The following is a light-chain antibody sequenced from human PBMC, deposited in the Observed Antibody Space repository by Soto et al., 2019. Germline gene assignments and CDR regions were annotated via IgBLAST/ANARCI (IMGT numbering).Light chain of an antibody. CDR1: SSNIGAGYD. Sequence: QCVLTQTPSVYGAPGQTITMSCTGSSSNIGAGYDVHWYQQVPGAAPRLLIYADNNRPSGVPDRFSASKSGTSASLAITGLQGEDEANYYCQSYDTSLSGVIFGAGTKLTV. J-gene: IGLJ2*01. CDR3: QSYDTSLSGVI. V-gene: IGLV1-40*01. CDR2: ADN.